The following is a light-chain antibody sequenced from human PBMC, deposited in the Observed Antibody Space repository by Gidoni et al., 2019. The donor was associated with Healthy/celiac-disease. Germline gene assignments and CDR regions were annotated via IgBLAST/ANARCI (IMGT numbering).Light chain of an antibody. CDR1: QSVSSSY. CDR2: GAS. Sequence: ASQSVSSSYLAWYQQKPGQAPRLLIYGASSRATGIPDRFSGSGSGTDFTLTISRLEPEDFAVYYCQQYGSSPYTFGQGTKLEIK. J-gene: IGKJ2*01. V-gene: IGKV3-20*01. CDR3: QQYGSSPYT.